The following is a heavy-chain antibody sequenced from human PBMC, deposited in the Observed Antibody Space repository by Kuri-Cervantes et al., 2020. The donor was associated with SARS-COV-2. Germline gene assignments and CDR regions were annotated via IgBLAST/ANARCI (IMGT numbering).Heavy chain of an antibody. CDR3: ARGDYGDYDRYFQH. Sequence: SETLSLTCAVYGGSFSGYYWNWIRQPPGKGLEWIREINHSGSTNYNPSLKSRVTISVDTSKNQFSLKLSSVTAADTAVYYCARGDYGDYDRYFQHWGQGTLVTVSS. CDR2: INHSGST. D-gene: IGHD4-17*01. CDR1: GGSFSGYY. V-gene: IGHV4-34*01. J-gene: IGHJ1*01.